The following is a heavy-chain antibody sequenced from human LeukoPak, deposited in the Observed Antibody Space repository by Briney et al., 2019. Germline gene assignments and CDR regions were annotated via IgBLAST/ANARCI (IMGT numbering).Heavy chain of an antibody. Sequence: KPSETLSLTCAVYGGSFSGYYWSWIRQPPGKGLEWIGEINHSGSTNYNPSLKSRVTISVDTSKNQFSLKLSSVTAADTAVYYCARRGPSSGWYESWGQGTLVTVSS. CDR2: INHSGST. D-gene: IGHD6-19*01. J-gene: IGHJ5*01. CDR1: GGSFSGYY. CDR3: ARRGPSSGWYES. V-gene: IGHV4-34*01.